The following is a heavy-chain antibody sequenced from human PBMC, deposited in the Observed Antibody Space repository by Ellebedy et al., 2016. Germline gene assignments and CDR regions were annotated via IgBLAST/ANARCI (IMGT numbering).Heavy chain of an antibody. CDR2: ISGSGGST. D-gene: IGHD1-26*01. V-gene: IGHV3-23*01. J-gene: IGHJ4*02. CDR1: GFTFSSYA. CDR3: AKDRRPGGYSGTYYISPQDY. Sequence: GGSLRLXXAASGFTFSSYAMSWVRQAPGKGLEWVSAISGSGGSTYYADSVKGRFTISRDNSKNTLYLQMNSLRAEDTAVYYCAKDRRPGGYSGTYYISPQDYWGQGTLVTVSS.